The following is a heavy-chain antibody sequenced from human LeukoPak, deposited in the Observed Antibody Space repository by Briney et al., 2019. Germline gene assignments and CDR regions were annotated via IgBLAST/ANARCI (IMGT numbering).Heavy chain of an antibody. V-gene: IGHV1-3*01. D-gene: IGHD2-21*02. Sequence: ASVKVSCKASGYTFTSYAMHWVRQAPGQRLEWMGWINAGNGNTKYSQKFQGRVTITRDTSASTAYMELSSLRSEDTAVYYCARDETGLAYCGGDCYSDWFDPWGQGTLVTVSS. CDR3: ARDETGLAYCGGDCYSDWFDP. J-gene: IGHJ5*02. CDR1: GYTFTSYA. CDR2: INAGNGNT.